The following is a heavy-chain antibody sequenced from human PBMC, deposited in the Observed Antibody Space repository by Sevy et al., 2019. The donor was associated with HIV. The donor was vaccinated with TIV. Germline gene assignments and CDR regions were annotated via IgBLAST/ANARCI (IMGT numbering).Heavy chain of an antibody. CDR1: GFTFSIYG. J-gene: IGHJ4*02. CDR2: IRYDGSTK. D-gene: IGHD6-6*01. CDR3: AKDSTGRYSSSSGDFDY. Sequence: GGSLRLSCAASGFTFSIYGMHWVRLAPGKGLEWVACIRYDGSTKDYADSVKGRFTISRDNSKNTLYLQMNSLRAEDTAVYYCAKDSTGRYSSSSGDFDYWGQGTLVTVSS. V-gene: IGHV3-30*02.